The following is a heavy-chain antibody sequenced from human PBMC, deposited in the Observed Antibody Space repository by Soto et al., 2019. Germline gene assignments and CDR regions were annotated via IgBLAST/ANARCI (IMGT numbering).Heavy chain of an antibody. D-gene: IGHD6-6*01. V-gene: IGHV4-59*01. CDR1: GGSISSYY. CDR2: IYYSGST. J-gene: IGHJ5*02. Sequence: PSETLSLTCTVSGGSISSYYWSWIRQPPGKGLEWIGYIYYSGSTNYNPSLKSRVTISVDTSKNQFSLKLSSVTAADTAVYYCARQSMAARSWFDPWGQGTLVTVSS. CDR3: ARQSMAARSWFDP.